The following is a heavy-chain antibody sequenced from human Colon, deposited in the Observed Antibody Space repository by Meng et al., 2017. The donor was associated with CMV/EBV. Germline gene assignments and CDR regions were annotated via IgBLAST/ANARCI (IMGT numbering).Heavy chain of an antibody. CDR3: AKGIPDY. J-gene: IGHJ4*02. CDR2: MSPNSGDR. V-gene: IGHV1-8*01. Sequence: QVQLVQSGAEVRKPGASVKVSCKAFRYTFTLNTINWVRQATGQGLERIGWMSPNSGDRGYAQKFQGRVTLTMNTSISTVYMELRDLRSDDTAVYYCAKGIPDYWGQGTLVTVSS. CDR1: RYTFTLNT.